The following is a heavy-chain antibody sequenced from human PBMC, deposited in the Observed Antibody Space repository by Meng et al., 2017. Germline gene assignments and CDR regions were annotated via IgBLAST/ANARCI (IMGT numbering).Heavy chain of an antibody. V-gene: IGHV4-4*02. CDR1: GGSISSSNW. Sequence: QVQRQESGPGLVKPSGTLSLTCAVSGGSISSSNWWSWVRQPPGKGLEWIGEIYHSGSTNYNPSLKSRVTISVDKSKNQFSLKLSSVTAADTAVYYCARWSIYCSGGSCYSFDYWGQGTLVTVSS. CDR3: ARWSIYCSGGSCYSFDY. D-gene: IGHD2-15*01. J-gene: IGHJ4*02. CDR2: IYHSGST.